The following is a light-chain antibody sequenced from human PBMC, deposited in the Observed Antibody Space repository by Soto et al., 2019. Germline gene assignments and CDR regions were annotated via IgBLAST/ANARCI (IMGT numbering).Light chain of an antibody. CDR3: QSYDSSLSGVV. CDR1: SSNIGAGYD. CDR2: GNS. Sequence: QSVLTQPPSVSGAPGQRVTISCTGSSSNIGAGYDVRWYQQLPGTAPKLLIYGNSNRPSGVPDRFSGSKSGTSASLAITGLQAEDEADYYCQSYDSSLSGVVFGGGTKVTVL. V-gene: IGLV1-40*01. J-gene: IGLJ2*01.